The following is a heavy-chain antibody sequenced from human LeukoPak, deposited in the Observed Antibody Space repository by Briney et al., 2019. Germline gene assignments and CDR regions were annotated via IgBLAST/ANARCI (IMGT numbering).Heavy chain of an antibody. CDR3: TRAAVVTASDS. Sequence: GGSLRLSCAASGXTFSSYAMSWVRQAPGKGLEWVSRINSDGSITTYADSVKGRFTISRDNAKNTVYLQLSSLRAEDTAVYYCTRAAVVTASDSWGQGTLVTVSS. CDR2: INSDGSIT. D-gene: IGHD2-21*02. V-gene: IGHV3-74*01. J-gene: IGHJ4*02. CDR1: GXTFSSYA.